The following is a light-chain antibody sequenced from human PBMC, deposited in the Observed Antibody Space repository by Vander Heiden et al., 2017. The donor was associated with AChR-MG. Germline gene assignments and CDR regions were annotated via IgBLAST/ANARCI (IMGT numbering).Light chain of an antibody. J-gene: IGKJ1*01. Sequence: DIVMTPSPLSLPVTPGEPASIPCRSSQSLLHSNGYNYLDWYLQKPGQSPQLLIYLGSNRASGVPDRFSGSGSGTDVTLKISRVEAEDVGVYYCMQALQGTCGQGTKVEIK. CDR3: MQALQGT. CDR2: LGS. CDR1: QSLLHSNGYNY. V-gene: IGKV2-28*01.